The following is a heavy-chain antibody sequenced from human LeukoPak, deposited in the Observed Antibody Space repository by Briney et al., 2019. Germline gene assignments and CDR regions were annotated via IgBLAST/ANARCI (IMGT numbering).Heavy chain of an antibody. CDR1: GGSISSSSNY. D-gene: IGHD2-2*01. V-gene: IGHV4-39*07. Sequence: SETLSLTCSVSGGSISSSSNYWGWIRQPPGEGLEWIGSIYYSGSTYYNPSLKSRVTISVDTSKNQFSLKLSSVTAADTAVYYCARGRQLPTHYYYYYYMDVWGKGTTVTVSS. J-gene: IGHJ6*03. CDR3: ARGRQLPTHYYYYYYMDV. CDR2: IYYSGST.